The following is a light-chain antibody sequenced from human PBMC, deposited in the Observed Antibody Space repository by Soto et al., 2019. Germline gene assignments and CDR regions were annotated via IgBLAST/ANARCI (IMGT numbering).Light chain of an antibody. J-gene: IGKJ1*01. CDR3: PQDINYPWT. CDR2: GVS. V-gene: IGKV1-5*01. Sequence: QMTQSPSTLSSSVGDRVTITCRASQTSRSWLAWYQQKPGQPPKVLIYGVSNLHSGVPPRFSGSGSGTDFTLAISSLQPEDSATYYCPQDINYPWTFGQGTKVDI. CDR1: QTSRSW.